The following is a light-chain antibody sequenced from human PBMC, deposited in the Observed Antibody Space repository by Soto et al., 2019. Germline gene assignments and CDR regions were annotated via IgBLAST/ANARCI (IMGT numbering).Light chain of an antibody. CDR2: NAS. V-gene: IGKV3-11*01. CDR3: QQYGSSGGIT. Sequence: EIVLTQSPATLSLSPGERAILSCRASQSVSTFLAWFQQKPGQPPRLLIYNASNRTTGIPARFSGSGSGTDFTLTITRLEPEDSAMYYCQQYGSSGGITFGHGTRLEI. J-gene: IGKJ5*01. CDR1: QSVSTF.